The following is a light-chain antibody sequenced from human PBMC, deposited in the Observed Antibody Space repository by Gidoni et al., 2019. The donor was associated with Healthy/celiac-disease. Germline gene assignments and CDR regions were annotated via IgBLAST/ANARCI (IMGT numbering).Light chain of an antibody. CDR3: ATWVDRLNGLT. CDR2: RNS. J-gene: IGLJ2*01. Sequence: QSVLTQPPSASGTPGQTITISCSESTSNIGSNPVNCYQHIPGASPKLLIYRNSQRPSGVPDRFSGSKSGTSASLAISDLQSEDEADYYCATWVDRLNGLTLGGGTKLTVL. CDR1: TSNIGSNP. V-gene: IGLV1-44*01.